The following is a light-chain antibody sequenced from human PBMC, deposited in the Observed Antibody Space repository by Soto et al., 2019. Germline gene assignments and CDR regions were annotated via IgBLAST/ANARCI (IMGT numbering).Light chain of an antibody. Sequence: DIEMTESPSTLSASVGDRVTITCRASQSISSWLAWYQQKPGKAPKVLIYDVSSLESGVPSRFSGSGSGTQFTLTISSLQPEDFATYDCQQYNSYWWTFGQGTKVNIK. J-gene: IGKJ1*01. V-gene: IGKV1-5*01. CDR2: DVS. CDR1: QSISSW. CDR3: QQYNSYWWT.